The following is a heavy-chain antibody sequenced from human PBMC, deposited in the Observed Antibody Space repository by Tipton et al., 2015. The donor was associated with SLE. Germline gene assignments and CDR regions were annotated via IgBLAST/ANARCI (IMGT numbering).Heavy chain of an antibody. D-gene: IGHD3-22*01. Sequence: TLSLTCTVFGDPVVTNYWNWIRQPAGKGLAWIGRLYGSGSPTHYNPSLEGPVTVSVDTSQNQVSLKLTSVTAADTAVYYCARLGHYDSSGPIRGVLDLWGQGTRVTVSS. CDR2: LYGSGSP. V-gene: IGHV4-4*07. CDR3: ARLGHYDSSGPIRGVLDL. CDR1: GDPVVTNY. J-gene: IGHJ3*01.